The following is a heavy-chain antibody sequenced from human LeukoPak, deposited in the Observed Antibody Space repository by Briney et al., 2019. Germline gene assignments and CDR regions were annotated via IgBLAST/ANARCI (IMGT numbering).Heavy chain of an antibody. Sequence: ASVKVSCKASGFTFTAYYIHWVRQAPGQGPEWMGCINANTGVATYAQKFQGRVTMTRDTSISAAYMELSSLRSDDTAMYYCAKEGAGDSKANDYWGQGTLVSVSS. V-gene: IGHV1-2*02. CDR3: AKEGAGDSKANDY. CDR1: GFTFTAYY. CDR2: INANTGVA. D-gene: IGHD3-10*01. J-gene: IGHJ4*02.